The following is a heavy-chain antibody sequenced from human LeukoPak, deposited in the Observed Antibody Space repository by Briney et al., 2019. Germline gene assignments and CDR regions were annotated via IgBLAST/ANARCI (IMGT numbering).Heavy chain of an antibody. Sequence: GGSLRLSSAASGFTFSSYGMHWVRQAPGKGLEWVAVISYDGSNKYYADSVKSRFTISRDNSKNTLYLQMNSLRAEDTAVYFCAKDDVAIVVVPAAAFDYWGQGTMVTVSS. V-gene: IGHV3-30*18. CDR1: GFTFSSYG. CDR3: AKDDVAIVVVPAAAFDY. CDR2: ISYDGSNK. J-gene: IGHJ4*02. D-gene: IGHD2-2*01.